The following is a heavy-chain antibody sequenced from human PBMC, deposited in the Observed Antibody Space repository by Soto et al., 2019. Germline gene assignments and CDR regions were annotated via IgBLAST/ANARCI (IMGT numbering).Heavy chain of an antibody. Sequence: QLQLQESGPGLVKPSETLSLTCTVSGGSISSSSYYWGWIRQPPGKGLEWIGSIYYSGSTYYNPSLKSRVTISVDTSKNQFSLKLSSVTAADTAVYYCARRSYYYDSSGYYHAFDIWGQGTMVTVSS. CDR1: GGSISSSSYY. D-gene: IGHD3-22*01. V-gene: IGHV4-39*01. J-gene: IGHJ3*02. CDR3: ARRSYYYDSSGYYHAFDI. CDR2: IYYSGST.